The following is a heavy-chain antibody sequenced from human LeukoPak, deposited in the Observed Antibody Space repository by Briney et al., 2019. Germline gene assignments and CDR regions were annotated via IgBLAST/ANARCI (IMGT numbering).Heavy chain of an antibody. J-gene: IGHJ4*02. CDR1: GGSFSGFY. Sequence: SETLSLTCAVYGGSFSGFYWNWIRQPPGKGLEWIGEINDSGSTNYNPSLKSRVTISVETSKNHFSLRLSSVTAADTGVYYCARGYSTSWLNYRGQGTLVTVSS. CDR3: ARGYSTSWLNY. CDR2: INDSGST. V-gene: IGHV4-34*01. D-gene: IGHD6-13*01.